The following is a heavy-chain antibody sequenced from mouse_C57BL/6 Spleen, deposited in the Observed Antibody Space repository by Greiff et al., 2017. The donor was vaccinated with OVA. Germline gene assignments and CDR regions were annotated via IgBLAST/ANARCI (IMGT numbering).Heavy chain of an antibody. Sequence: VQRVESGAELVRPGASVKLSCKASGYTFTDYYINWVKQRPGQGLEWIARIYPGSGNTYYNEKFKGKATLTAEKSSSTAYMQLSSLTSEDSAVYFCALYDYDVGYWGQGTTLTVSS. CDR1: GYTFTDYY. V-gene: IGHV1-76*01. D-gene: IGHD2-4*01. J-gene: IGHJ2*01. CDR2: IYPGSGNT. CDR3: ALYDYDVGY.